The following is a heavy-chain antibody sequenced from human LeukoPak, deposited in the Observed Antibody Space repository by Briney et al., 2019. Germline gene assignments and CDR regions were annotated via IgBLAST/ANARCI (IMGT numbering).Heavy chain of an antibody. CDR1: GFTFSSYA. Sequence: GGSLRLSCATSGFTFSSYAMSWVRQAPGKGLEWVSGIGASGGSTYYADSVKGRFTISRDNAKNTLYLQMNSLRAEDTPVYYCARRDVFDIWGQGTMVTVSS. J-gene: IGHJ3*02. V-gene: IGHV3-23*01. CDR2: IGASGGST. CDR3: ARRDVFDI.